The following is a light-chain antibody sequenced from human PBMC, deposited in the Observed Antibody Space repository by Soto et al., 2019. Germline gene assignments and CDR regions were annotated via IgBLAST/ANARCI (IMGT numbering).Light chain of an antibody. CDR3: QQYNNWPRT. Sequence: EIVMTQSPATLSVSPGERATLSCRASQSVNTNVAWYQQEPGQAPMLLIYGASTRATGIPARFSGSVSGTEFALTISSLQSEDFAVYYCQQYNNWPRTFGQGTKVELK. V-gene: IGKV3D-15*01. CDR1: QSVNTN. J-gene: IGKJ1*01. CDR2: GAS.